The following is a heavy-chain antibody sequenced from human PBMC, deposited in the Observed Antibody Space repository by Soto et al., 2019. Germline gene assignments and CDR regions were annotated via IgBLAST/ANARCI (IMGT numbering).Heavy chain of an antibody. CDR3: ARDGVDYSNYGYYMDV. CDR2: IWYDGSNK. J-gene: IGHJ6*03. D-gene: IGHD4-4*01. CDR1: GFTFSSYG. Sequence: ESGGGVVQPGRSLRLSCAASGFTFSSYGMHWVRQAPGKGLEWVAVIWYDGSNKYYADSVKGRFTISRDNSKNTLYLQMNSLRAEDTAVYYCARDGVDYSNYGYYMDVWGKGTTVTVSS. V-gene: IGHV3-33*01.